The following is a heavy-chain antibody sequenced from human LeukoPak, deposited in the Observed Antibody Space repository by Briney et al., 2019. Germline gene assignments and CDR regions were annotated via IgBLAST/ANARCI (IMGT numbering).Heavy chain of an antibody. CDR3: ALGGDFDY. CDR1: GYSFLRYE. D-gene: IGHD3-16*01. CDR2: ISSSGNSI. Sequence: GGSLILSCAGAGYSFLRYEMNWVRQAPGKGLEWVSYISSSGNSIYYADSVKGRFTISRDNAKNSLYLQMNSLRAEDTAVYYCALGGDFDYWGQGTLVTVSS. J-gene: IGHJ4*02. V-gene: IGHV3-48*03.